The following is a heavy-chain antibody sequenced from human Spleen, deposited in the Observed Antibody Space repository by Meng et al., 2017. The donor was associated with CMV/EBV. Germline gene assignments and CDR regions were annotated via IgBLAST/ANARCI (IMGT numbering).Heavy chain of an antibody. V-gene: IGHV3-30*02. J-gene: IGHJ5*02. CDR3: ARDRLAATNWFDP. Sequence: GESLKISCAASGFTFSNYGIHWVRQAPGKRLEWVAFIRYEGNSRYYADSVKGRFTISRDNSKYTLSLQMNSLRAEDTAVYYCARDRLAATNWFDPWGQGTLVTVSS. D-gene: IGHD2-15*01. CDR2: IRYEGNSR. CDR1: GFTFSNYG.